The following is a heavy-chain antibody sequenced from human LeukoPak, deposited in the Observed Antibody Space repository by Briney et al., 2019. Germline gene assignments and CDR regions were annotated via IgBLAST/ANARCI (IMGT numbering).Heavy chain of an antibody. V-gene: IGHV3-7*01. J-gene: IGHJ4*02. D-gene: IGHD2-15*01. Sequence: GRSLRLSCAGSGFSFSRYWMSWVRQAPGKGLEWVANIKQDGSEKYYVDSVKGRFTISRDNAKNSLYLQMNSLRAEDTAVYYCARAPTRTVVVAEDDYWGQGTLVTVSS. CDR1: GFSFSRYW. CDR2: IKQDGSEK. CDR3: ARAPTRTVVVAEDDY.